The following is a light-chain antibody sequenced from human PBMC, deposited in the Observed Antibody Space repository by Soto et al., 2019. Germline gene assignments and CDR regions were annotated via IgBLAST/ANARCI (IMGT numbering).Light chain of an antibody. Sequence: EIVMTQSPATLSVSPGGRATLSCRASQSISDTLAWYQQKPGQAPRLLIYGASTRAPGFPARFSGSGSGTDFTLTISSLEPEDFAVYCCQQRNIWPLTFGQGIRLEIK. CDR1: QSISDT. CDR3: QQRNIWPLT. V-gene: IGKV3-15*01. CDR2: GAS. J-gene: IGKJ5*01.